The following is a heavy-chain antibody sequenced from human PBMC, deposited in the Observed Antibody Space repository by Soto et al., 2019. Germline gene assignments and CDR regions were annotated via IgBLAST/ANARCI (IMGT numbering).Heavy chain of an antibody. CDR3: ARDGSSTHLYYGLDV. J-gene: IGHJ6*02. CDR1: GFSFNYYG. Sequence: QVELVESGGGVVPPRRSLTLSCEASGFSFNYYGMHWVRQAPGKGLEWVAVIWYDGSKKDYVDSVQGRFIVSRDNSRNTVYLQMNSLRADDTAVYYCARDGSSTHLYYGLDVWGQGTMVTVSS. CDR2: IWYDGSKK. V-gene: IGHV3-33*01. D-gene: IGHD1-26*01.